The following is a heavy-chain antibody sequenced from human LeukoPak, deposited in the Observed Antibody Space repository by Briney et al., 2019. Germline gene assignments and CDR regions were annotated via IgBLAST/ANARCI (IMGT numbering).Heavy chain of an antibody. J-gene: IGHJ4*02. CDR2: IIPIFGTA. CDR3: ARGMAETFDY. D-gene: IGHD5-24*01. Sequence: GASVKVSCKASGGTFSSYAISWVRQAPGQGLEWMGGIIPIFGTANYAQKFQGRVTITADESTSTAHMELSSLRSEDTAVYYCARGMAETFDYWGQGTLVTVSS. V-gene: IGHV1-69*13. CDR1: GGTFSSYA.